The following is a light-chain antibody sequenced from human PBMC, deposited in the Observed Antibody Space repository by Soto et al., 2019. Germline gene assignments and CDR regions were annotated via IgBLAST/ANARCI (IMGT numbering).Light chain of an antibody. CDR2: GAS. CDR3: QQYNKWPPWT. V-gene: IGKV3-15*01. Sequence: EIVMTQSPATLSVSPGERATLSCRASQSVSSSLAWYQQKPGQAPRLLIYGASTMASGIPARFSGSGSGTEFTLTISSLQSEDFAVYYCQQYNKWPPWTFGQGTKLEIK. J-gene: IGKJ2*01. CDR1: QSVSSS.